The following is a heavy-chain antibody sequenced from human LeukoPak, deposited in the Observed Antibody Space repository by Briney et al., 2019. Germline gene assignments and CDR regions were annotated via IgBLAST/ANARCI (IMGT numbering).Heavy chain of an antibody. CDR2: IKQDGSEK. D-gene: IGHD2-15*01. CDR1: GFTFSSYW. J-gene: IGHJ4*02. CDR3: AREGYCSGGSCYEWNYGY. Sequence: GGSLRLSCAASGFTFSSYWMSWVRHAPGKGLEWVANIKQDGSEKYYVDSVKGRFTISRDNAKNSLYLQMNSLRAEDTAVYYCAREGYCSGGSCYEWNYGYWGQGTLVTVSS. V-gene: IGHV3-7*01.